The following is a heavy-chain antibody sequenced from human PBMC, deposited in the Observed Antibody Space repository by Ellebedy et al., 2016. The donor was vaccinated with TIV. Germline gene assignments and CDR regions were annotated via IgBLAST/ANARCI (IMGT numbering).Heavy chain of an antibody. V-gene: IGHV3-15*01. D-gene: IGHD2-2*01. CDR3: TTDIVVVPAASATTDGMDV. Sequence: GESLKISCAASGFTFSNAWISWVRQAPGKGLEWVGRIKSKTDGGTTDYAAPVKGRFTISRDDSKNTLYLQMNSLKTEDTAVYYCTTDIVVVPAASATTDGMDVWGQGTTVTVSS. CDR2: IKSKTDGGTT. J-gene: IGHJ6*02. CDR1: GFTFSNAW.